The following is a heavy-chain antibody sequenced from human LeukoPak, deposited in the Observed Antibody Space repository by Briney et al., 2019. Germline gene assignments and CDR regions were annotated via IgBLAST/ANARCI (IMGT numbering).Heavy chain of an antibody. Sequence: GGSLRLSCAASGFTVSSNYMSWVRQAPGKGLEWVAVIYSGGSTYYADSVKGGFTISRDNSKSTLYLQMSGLRAEDRAVYYCARVGSSWYSLNYWGQGTLVTVSS. CDR3: ARVGSSWYSLNY. CDR1: GFTVSSNY. J-gene: IGHJ4*02. CDR2: IYSGGST. D-gene: IGHD6-13*01. V-gene: IGHV3-53*01.